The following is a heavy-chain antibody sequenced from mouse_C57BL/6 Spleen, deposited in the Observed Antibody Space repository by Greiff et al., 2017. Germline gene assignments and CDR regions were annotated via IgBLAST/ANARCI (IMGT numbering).Heavy chain of an antibody. J-gene: IGHJ2*01. CDR2: IHPNSGST. V-gene: IGHV1-64*01. CDR3: ARSSSGEYFDY. CDR1: GYTFTSYW. Sequence: QVQLKQPGAELVKPGASVKLSCKASGYTFTSYWMNWVKQRPGQGLEWIGMIHPNSGSTNYNEKFKSKATLTVDKSSSTAYMQLSSLTSEDSAVYYCARSSSGEYFDYWGQGTTLTVSS. D-gene: IGHD6-1*01.